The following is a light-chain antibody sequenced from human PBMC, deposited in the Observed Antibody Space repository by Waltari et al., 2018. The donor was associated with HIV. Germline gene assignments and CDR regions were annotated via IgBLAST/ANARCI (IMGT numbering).Light chain of an antibody. Sequence: QSGLTQPASVSASLGQSITISCIASNTDFSPHSSLSWYHHHPDKAPQLLIYGDNIRPSGIPFRLSGSKSDNTASLTISGLQVDDEGDYYCSSYMNSGTLVFGGGTKVTVL. CDR2: GDN. CDR3: SSYMNSGTLV. V-gene: IGLV2-14*01. J-gene: IGLJ3*02. CDR1: NTDFSPHSS.